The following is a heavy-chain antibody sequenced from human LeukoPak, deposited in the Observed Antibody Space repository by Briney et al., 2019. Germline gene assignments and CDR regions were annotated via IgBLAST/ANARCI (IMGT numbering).Heavy chain of an antibody. CDR2: INRDGSTT. J-gene: IGHJ4*02. D-gene: IGHD3-10*01. V-gene: IGHV3-74*03. CDR1: GFTFSRDW. CDR3: ARDKKSGESSEIDY. Sequence: GGSLRLSCAASGFTFSRDWMHWVRQAPGKGLVWVSRINRDGSTTKYADSVKGRFTVSRDNAKNTLNLQMNSLRVEDTAVYYCARDKKSGESSEIDYWGQGTLVTVSS.